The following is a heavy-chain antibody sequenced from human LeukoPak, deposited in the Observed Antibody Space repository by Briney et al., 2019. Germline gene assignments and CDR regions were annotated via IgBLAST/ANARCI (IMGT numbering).Heavy chain of an antibody. V-gene: IGHV1-2*02. CDR1: GYTFTGYY. CDR3: ARGTIVLMVYAVPNWFDP. Sequence: GASVKVSCKASGYTFTGYYMHWVRQAPGQGLEWMGWINPNSGGTNYAQKFQGRVTMTRDTSISTASMELSRLRSDDTAVYYCARGTIVLMVYAVPNWFDPWGQGTLVTVSS. CDR2: INPNSGGT. J-gene: IGHJ5*02. D-gene: IGHD2-8*01.